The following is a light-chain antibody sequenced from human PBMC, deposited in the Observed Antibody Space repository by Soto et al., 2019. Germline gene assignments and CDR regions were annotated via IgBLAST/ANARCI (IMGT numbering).Light chain of an antibody. CDR2: DTS. CDR3: QQYGNSPPFT. J-gene: IGKJ2*01. CDR1: QSISSNY. Sequence: EIVLTQSPGTLSLSPGERATLSCRASQSISSNYLGWYQQKPGQAPRLLIYDTSSRATGIPDRFSGSGSGTDSILTISRLEPEDFAVYYCQQYGNSPPFTFGQGTKLEI. V-gene: IGKV3-20*01.